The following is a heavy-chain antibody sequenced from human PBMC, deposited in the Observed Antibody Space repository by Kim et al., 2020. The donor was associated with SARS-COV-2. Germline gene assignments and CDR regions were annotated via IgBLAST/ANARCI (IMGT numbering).Heavy chain of an antibody. Sequence: KGRITISRDNAKKSLYLQMNSLRAEDTAVYYCARARGSSSWGDYYYGMDVWGQGTTVTVSS. D-gene: IGHD2-2*01. J-gene: IGHJ6*02. V-gene: IGHV3-11*06. CDR3: ARARGSSSWGDYYYGMDV.